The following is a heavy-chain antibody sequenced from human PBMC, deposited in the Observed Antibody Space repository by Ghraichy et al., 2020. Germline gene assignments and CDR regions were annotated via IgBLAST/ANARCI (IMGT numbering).Heavy chain of an antibody. CDR3: ARGALVPAAFNYYYGMDV. CDR1: GGTFSSYA. D-gene: IGHD2-2*01. Sequence: SVKVSCKASGGTFSSYAISWVRQAPGQGLEWMGGIIPIFGTANYAQKFQGRVTITADESTSTAYMELSSLRSEDTAVYYCARGALVPAAFNYYYGMDVWGQGTTVTVSS. V-gene: IGHV1-69*13. J-gene: IGHJ6*02. CDR2: IIPIFGTA.